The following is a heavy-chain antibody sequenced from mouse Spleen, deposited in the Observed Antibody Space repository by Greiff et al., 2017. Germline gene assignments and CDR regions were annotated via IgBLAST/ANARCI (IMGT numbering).Heavy chain of an antibody. Sequence: QVQLQQSGAELVRPGSSVKISCKASGYAFSSYWMNWVKQRPGQGLEWIGQIYPGDGDTNYNGKFKGKATLTADKSSSTAYMQLSSLTSEDSAVYFCARDTTVVKGYAMDYWGQGTSVTVSS. CDR2: IYPGDGDT. CDR1: GYAFSSYW. CDR3: ARDTTVVKGYAMDY. D-gene: IGHD1-1*01. J-gene: IGHJ4*01. V-gene: IGHV1-80*01.